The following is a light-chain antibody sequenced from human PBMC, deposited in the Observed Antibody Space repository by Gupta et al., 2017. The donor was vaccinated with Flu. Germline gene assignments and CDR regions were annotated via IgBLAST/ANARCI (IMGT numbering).Light chain of an antibody. J-gene: IGKJ3*01. CDR1: QSISSY. CDR2: AAS. Sequence: IQITQSPSSLSASVGDRVTITCRASQSISSYLNWYQQKPGKAPKLLIYAASSLQSGVPSRFSGSGSGTDFTLTISSLQPEDFATYYCQQSNSTPRTFGHGTKVDIK. V-gene: IGKV1-39*01. CDR3: QQSNSTPRT.